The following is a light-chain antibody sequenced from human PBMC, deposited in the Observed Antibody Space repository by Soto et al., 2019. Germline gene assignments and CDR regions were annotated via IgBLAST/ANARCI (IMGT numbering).Light chain of an antibody. CDR1: QSLRSN. J-gene: IGKJ4*01. V-gene: IGKV3-15*01. CDR3: QQCKSWPLT. CDR2: DAS. Sequence: EIVMTQSPATLSVSPGERATLSCRASQSLRSNLAWYQQKPGQAPRLLMYDASTRATGIPARFSGSGSGTEFTLTISSLQSEDFAVYYCQQCKSWPLTFGGGTKVDIK.